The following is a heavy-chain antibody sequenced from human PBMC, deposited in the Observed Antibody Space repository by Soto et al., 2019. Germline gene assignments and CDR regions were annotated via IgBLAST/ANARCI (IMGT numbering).Heavy chain of an antibody. CDR2: IYYSGST. CDR1: GGSISSGDYY. D-gene: IGHD4-17*01. CDR3: ARTNFMTTGGGADY. V-gene: IGHV4-30-4*01. Sequence: QVQLQESGPGLVKPSQTLSLTCTVSGGSISSGDYYWSWIRQPPGKGLEWIGYIYYSGSTYYNPSLKSRVTIAVDTSKNHFSLKLSSVTAADTAVYYCARTNFMTTGGGADYWGQGTLVTVSS. J-gene: IGHJ4*02.